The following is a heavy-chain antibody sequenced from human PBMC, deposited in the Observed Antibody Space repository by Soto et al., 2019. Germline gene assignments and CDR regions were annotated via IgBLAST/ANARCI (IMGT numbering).Heavy chain of an antibody. CDR3: ARESITMVRGVDY. V-gene: IGHV3-33*01. D-gene: IGHD3-10*01. J-gene: IGHJ4*02. CDR2: IWYDGSTK. CDR1: GFTFRSYG. Sequence: QVQLVESGGGVVQPGRSLRLSCAASGFTFRSYGMRWVRQAPGKGLEWVAGIWYDGSTKYYADSVKGRFTISRDNSKNTLYMQMNSVGAEGTAVYYCARESITMVRGVDYWGQGTLVTVSS.